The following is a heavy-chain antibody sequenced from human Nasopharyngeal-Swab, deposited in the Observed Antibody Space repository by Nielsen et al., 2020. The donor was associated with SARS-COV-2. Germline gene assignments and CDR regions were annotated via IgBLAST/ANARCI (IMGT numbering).Heavy chain of an antibody. CDR3: ARVRFLEWLFPLYYYYGMDV. V-gene: IGHV3-21*01. CDR2: ISSSSSYI. Sequence: GESLKISCAASGFTFSSYSMNWVRQAPGKGLEWASSISSSSSYIYYADSVKGRFTISRDNAKNSLYLQMNSLRAEDTAVYYCARVRFLEWLFPLYYYYGMDVWGQGTTVTVSS. D-gene: IGHD3-3*01. J-gene: IGHJ6*02. CDR1: GFTFSSYS.